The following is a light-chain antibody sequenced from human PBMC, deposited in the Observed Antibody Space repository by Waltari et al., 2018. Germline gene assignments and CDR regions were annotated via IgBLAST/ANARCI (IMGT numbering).Light chain of an antibody. CDR2: EDT. Sequence: SYALTHPPSVSVYPGQTATIPCSGAALPTQYASWYQQKSGQAPVLVIYEDTKRPSGIPERFSGSSSGTTATLTISGAQVEDEADYYCYSKDSSGNHRVFGGGTKLTVL. V-gene: IGLV3-10*01. J-gene: IGLJ2*01. CDR1: ALPTQY. CDR3: YSKDSSGNHRV.